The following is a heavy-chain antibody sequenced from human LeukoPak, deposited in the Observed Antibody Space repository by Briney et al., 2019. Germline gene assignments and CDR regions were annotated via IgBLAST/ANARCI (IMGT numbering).Heavy chain of an antibody. D-gene: IGHD2-21*01. Sequence: GGSLRLSCAASGFIFSKYWMTWVRQAPGKGLEWVANIKRDGSVIHYVDSVKGRFTISRDNAKNSLYLQMDSPRAEDTAVYYCARDFNPSCSDNCYLDAFDIWGQGTMVTVSS. V-gene: IGHV3-7*01. J-gene: IGHJ3*02. CDR3: ARDFNPSCSDNCYLDAFDI. CDR1: GFIFSKYW. CDR2: IKRDGSVI.